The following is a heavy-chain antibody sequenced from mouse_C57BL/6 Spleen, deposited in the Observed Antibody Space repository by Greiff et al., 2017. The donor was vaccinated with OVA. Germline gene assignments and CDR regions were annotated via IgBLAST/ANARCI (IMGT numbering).Heavy chain of an antibody. CDR1: VYAFRSYW. J-gene: IGHJ2*01. Sequence: VQLQQSGAELVKPGASVPISFPSSVYAFRSYWMNWVKQRPGKGLEWIGQIYPGDGDTNYNGKFKGKATLTADKSSSTAYMQLSSLTSEDSAVYFCARREDILDYWGQGTTLTVSS. CDR3: ARREDILDY. V-gene: IGHV1-80*01. CDR2: IYPGDGDT.